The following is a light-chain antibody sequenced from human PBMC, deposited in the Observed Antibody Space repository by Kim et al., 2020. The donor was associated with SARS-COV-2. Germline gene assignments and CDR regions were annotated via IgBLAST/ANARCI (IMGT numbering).Light chain of an antibody. CDR1: KLGDKF. Sequence: SYELTQPPSASVSPGQTASITCSGDKLGDKFASWYQQKPGQSPVLVIYQDNKRPAGIPERFSGSNSGNTATLTISGTQAMDEADYFCQAWDSSTAVFGGGTRLTVL. CDR3: QAWDSSTAV. CDR2: QDN. V-gene: IGLV3-1*01. J-gene: IGLJ3*02.